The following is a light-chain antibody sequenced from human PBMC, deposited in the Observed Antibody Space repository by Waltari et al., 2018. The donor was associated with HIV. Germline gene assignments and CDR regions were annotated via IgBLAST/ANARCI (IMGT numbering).Light chain of an antibody. Sequence: DIVLTQSPGTLSLSPGERATLSCRASQSVDTTYLAWYQQKPGQAPRLLIYGVSSRATGIPDRFSGSGSETEFALTISRLEPEDFAVYYCQHYAISPPMYTFGQGTKLEIK. CDR3: QHYAISPPMYT. CDR2: GVS. V-gene: IGKV3-20*01. CDR1: QSVDTTY. J-gene: IGKJ2*01.